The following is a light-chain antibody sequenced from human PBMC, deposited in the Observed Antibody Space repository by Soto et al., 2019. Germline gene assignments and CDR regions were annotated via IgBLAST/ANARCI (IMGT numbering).Light chain of an antibody. V-gene: IGKV1-39*01. CDR1: QSISSY. CDR3: QQSYCTPQS. Sequence: DIQMTQSPSSLSASVGDRVTITCRASQSISSYLNWYQQKPGKHPKLLIYATSSLQSGVPSRFSGSGSGTDFTLTITSLQPEDVAPYYCQQSYCTPQSFGQGTKVEVK. CDR2: ATS. J-gene: IGKJ1*01.